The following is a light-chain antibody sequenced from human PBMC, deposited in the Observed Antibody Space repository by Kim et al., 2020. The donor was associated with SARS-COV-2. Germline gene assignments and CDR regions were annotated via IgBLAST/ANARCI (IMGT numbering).Light chain of an antibody. CDR2: VNSDGSH. CDR3: QTWGNGFVV. J-gene: IGLJ2*01. CDR1: SGHSSYA. Sequence: QPVLTQSPSASASLGASVKLTCTLSSGHSSYAIAWLQQQPEKGPRYLMKVNSDGSHTRGDGIPDRFSGSSSGDERYLSISNLQSEDEADFYCQTWGNGFVVFGSGSQLTVL. V-gene: IGLV4-69*01.